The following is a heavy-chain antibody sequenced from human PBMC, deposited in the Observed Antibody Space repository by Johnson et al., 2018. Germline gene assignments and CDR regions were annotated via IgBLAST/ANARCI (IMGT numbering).Heavy chain of an antibody. CDR1: GVSITNYY. Sequence: QVQLQESGPGLVKPSETLSLTCSVSGVSITNYYWSWIRQPPGKGLEWLGNIYYSGSTSYNPSLKSRVTISADTSRNKFSGKLSSETAADTAVYFCAPGYSSSYYFEYWGQGSLV. J-gene: IGHJ4*02. CDR2: IYYSGST. D-gene: IGHD6-13*01. CDR3: APGYSSSYYFEY. V-gene: IGHV4-59*01.